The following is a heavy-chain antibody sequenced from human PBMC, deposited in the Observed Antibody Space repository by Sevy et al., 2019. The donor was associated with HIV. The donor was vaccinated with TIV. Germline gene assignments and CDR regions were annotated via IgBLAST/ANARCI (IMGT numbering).Heavy chain of an antibody. V-gene: IGHV3-48*03. Sequence: GGSLRLSCAASGFTFSDYQMNWVRQAPGKGLEWVSYISTSGDTIYYADSVEGRFIISRDNAKNSLYLQMSSLRVEDTAIYYCAPGSLSWGQGTLVTVSS. CDR3: APGSLS. J-gene: IGHJ5*02. CDR2: ISTSGDTI. D-gene: IGHD3-10*01. CDR1: GFTFSDYQ.